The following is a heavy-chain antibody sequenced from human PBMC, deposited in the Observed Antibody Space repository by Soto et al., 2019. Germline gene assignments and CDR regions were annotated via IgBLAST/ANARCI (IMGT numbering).Heavy chain of an antibody. D-gene: IGHD2-15*01. CDR2: ISSRSSEI. CDR3: ARGDGAVGAAIDI. CDR1: GFTFSDHY. V-gene: IGHV3-11*06. Sequence: GGSLRLSCVVSGFTFSDHYMNWVRQSPGKGLQWVAYISSRSSEINYADPVKGRFTISRDNAKNSVFLHMTSLTAEDTGVYFCARGDGAVGAAIDIWGQGTLVTVSS. J-gene: IGHJ3*02.